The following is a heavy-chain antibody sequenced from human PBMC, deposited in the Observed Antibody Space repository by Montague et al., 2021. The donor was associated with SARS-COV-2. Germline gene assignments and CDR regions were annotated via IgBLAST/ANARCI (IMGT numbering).Heavy chain of an antibody. Sequence: PALVKPTQTLTLTCTFSGFSLSTSGMCVSWIRQPPGKALEWLARIDWDDDKYYSTSLKTRLTISKDTSKNQVVLTMTNMDPVDTAPYYCARILVAAAGSPFDPWGQGTLVTVSS. V-gene: IGHV2-70*11. CDR1: GFSLSTSGMC. J-gene: IGHJ5*02. CDR3: ARILVAAAGSPFDP. D-gene: IGHD6-13*01. CDR2: IDWDDDK.